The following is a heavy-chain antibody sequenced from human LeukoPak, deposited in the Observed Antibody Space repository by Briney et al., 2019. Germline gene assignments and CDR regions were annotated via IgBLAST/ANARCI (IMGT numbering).Heavy chain of an antibody. Sequence: SETLSLTCTVSGGSISSYYWSWIRQPPGKGLEWIGYIYYSGSTNYNPSLKSRVTISVDTSKNQFSLKLSSVTAADTAVYYCARGVANGGWYYFDYWGQGTLVTVSS. CDR3: ARGVANGGWYYFDY. V-gene: IGHV4-59*01. D-gene: IGHD6-19*01. CDR1: GGSISSYY. J-gene: IGHJ4*02. CDR2: IYYSGST.